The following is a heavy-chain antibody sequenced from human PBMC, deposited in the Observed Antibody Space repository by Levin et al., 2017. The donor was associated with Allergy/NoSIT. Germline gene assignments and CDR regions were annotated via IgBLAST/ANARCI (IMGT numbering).Heavy chain of an antibody. J-gene: IGHJ4*02. Sequence: EASVKVSCKXXXXXXTGSCWHWQGRDTGKGLEWMGWINPNSGGTNYAQKFQGRVTMTRDTSISTAYMELSRLRSDDTAVYYCARSVKSLWFGELSVYWGQGTLVTVSS. CDR1: XXXXTGSC. CDR2: INPNSGGT. V-gene: IGHV1-2*02. D-gene: IGHD3-10*01. CDR3: ARSVKSLWFGELSVY.